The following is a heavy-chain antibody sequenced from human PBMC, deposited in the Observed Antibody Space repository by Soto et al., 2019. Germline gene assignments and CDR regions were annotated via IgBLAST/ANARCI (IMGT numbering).Heavy chain of an antibody. CDR2: INPMGGST. V-gene: IGHV1-46*01. CDR3: ARDLAAGDL. CDR1: GYTFINYY. Sequence: ASVKVSCKASGYTFINYYIDWVRQAPGQGLEWMAIINPMGGSTNYAQEFQGRVTLTSDTSTSTVYMELSSLRFEDTALFYCARDLAAGDLWGQGTLVTVSS. D-gene: IGHD6-13*01. J-gene: IGHJ5*02.